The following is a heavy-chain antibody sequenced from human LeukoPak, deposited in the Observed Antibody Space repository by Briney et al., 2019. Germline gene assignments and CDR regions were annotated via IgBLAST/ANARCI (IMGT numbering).Heavy chain of an antibody. V-gene: IGHV1-69*02. J-gene: IGHJ1*01. CDR3: ARNVGATTGEYFQH. Sequence: SVKVSCKASGGTFSSYTISWVRQAPGQGLEWMGRIIPIPGIANYAQKFQGRVTITADKSTSTAYMELSSLRSEDTAVYYCARNVGATTGEYFQHWGQGTLVTVSS. CDR2: IIPIPGIA. D-gene: IGHD1-26*01. CDR1: GGTFSSYT.